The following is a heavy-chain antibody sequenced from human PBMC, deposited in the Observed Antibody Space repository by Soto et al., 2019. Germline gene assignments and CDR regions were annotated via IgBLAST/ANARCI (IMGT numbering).Heavy chain of an antibody. J-gene: IGHJ6*02. CDR1: GTSISSTFW. CDR3: ARVGHMVRGVYGMDV. Sequence: PSETLSLTCAVSGTSISSTFWWTWVRQPPGKGLEWIGEVYHTGTTKYNPSLKNRVTISVDKSNNQFSLELRAVTAADTAVYYCARVGHMVRGVYGMDVWGQGTTVTVSS. V-gene: IGHV4-4*02. D-gene: IGHD3-10*01. CDR2: VYHTGTT.